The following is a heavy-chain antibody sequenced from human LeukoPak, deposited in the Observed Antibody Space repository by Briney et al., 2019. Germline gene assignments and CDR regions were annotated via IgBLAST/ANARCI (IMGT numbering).Heavy chain of an antibody. CDR3: ARGSREMATIPAAFDI. D-gene: IGHD5-24*01. J-gene: IGHJ3*02. Sequence: PGGSLRLSCAASGFTFSSYSMSWVRQAPGKGLEWVSSISSSSSYIYYADSVKGRFTISRDNSKNTLYLQMNSLRAEDTAVYYCARGSREMATIPAAFDIWGQGTMVTVSS. CDR1: GFTFSSYS. V-gene: IGHV3-21*01. CDR2: ISSSSSYI.